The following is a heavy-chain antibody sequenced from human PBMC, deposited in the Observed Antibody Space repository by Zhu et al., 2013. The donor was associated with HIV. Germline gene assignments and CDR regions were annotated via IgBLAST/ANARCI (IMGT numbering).Heavy chain of an antibody. Sequence: QVRLMQSATEVRKPGASVKVSCTASGYTFVDYYIHWIRQAPGQKFEWLGWVNPNSGDTDYAQRFQGRVILTSDTSITTAYMELSSLRSDDTAVYYCARGEVVVAATLDYLDNWGQGTLVTVSS. J-gene: IGHJ4*02. CDR3: ARGEVVVAATLDYLDN. CDR2: VNPNSGDT. CDR1: GYTFVDYY. D-gene: IGHD2-15*01. V-gene: IGHV1-2*02.